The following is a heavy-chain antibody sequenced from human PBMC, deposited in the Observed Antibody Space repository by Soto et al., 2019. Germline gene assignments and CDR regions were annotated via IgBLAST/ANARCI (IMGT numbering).Heavy chain of an antibody. CDR2: INHSGST. V-gene: IGHV4-34*01. CDR1: GGSFSGYY. D-gene: IGHD2-2*01. CDR3: ASGVDIVVVPAAISGVA. J-gene: IGHJ5*02. Sequence: PSETLSLTCAVYGGSFSGYYWSWIRQPPGKGLEWIGEINHSGSTNYNPSLKSRVTISVDTSKNQFSLKLSSVTAADTAVYYCASGVDIVVVPAAISGVAWGQGPLVTVSS.